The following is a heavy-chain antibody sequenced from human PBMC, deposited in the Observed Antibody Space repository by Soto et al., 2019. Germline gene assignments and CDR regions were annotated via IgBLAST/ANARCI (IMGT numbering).Heavy chain of an antibody. CDR2: INAGNGNR. CDR1: GYTFTSYA. Sequence: ASVKVSCKASGYTFTSYAMHWVRQAPGERLEWMGWINAGNGNRKYSQKFQGRVTITRDTSASTAYMELSSLRSEDTAVYYRARGTPVSFDYWGQGTLVTLSS. V-gene: IGHV1-3*01. J-gene: IGHJ4*02. CDR3: ARGTPVSFDY.